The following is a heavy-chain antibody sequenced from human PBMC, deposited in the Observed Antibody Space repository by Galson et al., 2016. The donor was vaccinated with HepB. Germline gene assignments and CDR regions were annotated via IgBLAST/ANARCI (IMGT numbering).Heavy chain of an antibody. Sequence: SVKVSCKASGYRFFTYGISWVRQAPGQGLEWLEWISANSGNTIYAQKFQDRVTMTRDTSASTVYMDLRSLRSDDTAVYYCARDVQFHFDYWGQGTLVTVSS. V-gene: IGHV1-18*04. CDR1: GYRFFTYG. CDR2: ISANSGNT. D-gene: IGHD4-11*01. CDR3: ARDVQFHFDY. J-gene: IGHJ4*02.